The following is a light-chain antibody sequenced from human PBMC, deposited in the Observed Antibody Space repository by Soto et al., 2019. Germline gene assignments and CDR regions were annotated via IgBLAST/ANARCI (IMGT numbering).Light chain of an antibody. CDR1: QSVSNNY. Sequence: EVVLTQSPGTLSLSPGERATLSCRASQSVSNNYFAWYQQKPGQAPRLLIFGSSDRATGIPDRLSGSGSGRDFTLPIIRLEPEDFAGYYCQQYGSSPPYTFGQGTKLEIK. V-gene: IGKV3-20*01. J-gene: IGKJ2*01. CDR3: QQYGSSPPYT. CDR2: GSS.